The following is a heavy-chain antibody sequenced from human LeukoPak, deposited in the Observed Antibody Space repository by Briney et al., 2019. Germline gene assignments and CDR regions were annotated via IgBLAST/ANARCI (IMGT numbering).Heavy chain of an antibody. D-gene: IGHD1-26*01. V-gene: IGHV3-7*01. Sequence: GGSLRLSCAASGFTFSSYWMSWVRQAPGKGLDWVANIKQEESEKYYVDPVKGRFTISRDNAKNSLYLQMNSLRAEDTAVYYCARVGGATLYYYYYMDVWGKGTTVTVSS. CDR3: ARVGGATLYYYYYMDV. J-gene: IGHJ6*03. CDR1: GFTFSSYW. CDR2: IKQEESEK.